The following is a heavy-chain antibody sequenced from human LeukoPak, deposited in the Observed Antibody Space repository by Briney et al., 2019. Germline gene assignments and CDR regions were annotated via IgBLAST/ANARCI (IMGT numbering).Heavy chain of an antibody. J-gene: IGHJ4*02. CDR2: IHSDGSST. V-gene: IGHV3-74*01. Sequence: PGGSLRLSCAASGFTFRNYWMHWVRQAPGKGLVWVSRIHSDGSSTTYADSVKGRFTISRDNAKNTLYLQMNNLRAEDTAVYYCARDQLYCSGGICYFDYWGRGILVTVSS. D-gene: IGHD2-15*01. CDR3: ARDQLYCSGGICYFDY. CDR1: GFTFRNYW.